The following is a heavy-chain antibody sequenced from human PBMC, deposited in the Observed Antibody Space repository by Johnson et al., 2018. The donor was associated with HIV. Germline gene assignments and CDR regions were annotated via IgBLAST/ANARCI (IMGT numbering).Heavy chain of an antibody. Sequence: QMQLVESGGGVVQPGGSLRLSCAASGFTFSSYAIHWVRQAPGKGLEWVAVISYDGSNKYYADSVKGRFTISRDNYKNTLYLQMNSLRAEDTAVYYCAKSGLFVLVVYAPDVFDIWGQGTMVTVSS. CDR2: ISYDGSNK. D-gene: IGHD2-8*02. CDR1: GFTFSSYA. J-gene: IGHJ3*02. V-gene: IGHV3-30*04. CDR3: AKSGLFVLVVYAPDVFDI.